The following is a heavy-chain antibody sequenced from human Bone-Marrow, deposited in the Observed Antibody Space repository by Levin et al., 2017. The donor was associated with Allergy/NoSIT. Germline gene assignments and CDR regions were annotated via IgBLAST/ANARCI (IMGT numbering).Heavy chain of an antibody. J-gene: IGHJ3*02. CDR2: IRQDGSRK. Sequence: GGSLRLSCAASGFIFSRHWMTWVRQAPEKGLEWVANIRQDGSRKYYVDSVKGRFTIFRDNSKNSLYLQMDSLSAEDTAVYYCARDINYFSGATYYDAFDIWGQGTLVTVSS. CDR1: GFIFSRHW. CDR3: ARDINYFSGATYYDAFDI. V-gene: IGHV3-7*01. D-gene: IGHD2-15*01.